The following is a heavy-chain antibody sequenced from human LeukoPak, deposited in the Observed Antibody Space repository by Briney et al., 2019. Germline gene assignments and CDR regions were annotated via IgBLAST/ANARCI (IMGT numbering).Heavy chain of an antibody. J-gene: IGHJ6*02. CDR3: ARHCGGDCYFGSTYYYGMDV. D-gene: IGHD2-21*02. CDR1: GGSISSGGYY. V-gene: IGHV4-30-2*01. Sequence: SETLSLTCTVSGGSISSGGYYWSWIRQPPGKGLEWIGYIYHSGSTYYNPSLKSRVTISVDRSKNQFSLKLSSVIAADTAMYYCARHCGGDCYFGSTYYYGMDVWGQGTTVTVSS. CDR2: IYHSGST.